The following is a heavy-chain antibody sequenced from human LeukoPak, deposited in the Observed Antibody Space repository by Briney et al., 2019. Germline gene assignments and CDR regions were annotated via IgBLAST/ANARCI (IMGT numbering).Heavy chain of an antibody. CDR2: ISWNSGII. D-gene: IGHD3-22*01. CDR1: GISLSNYA. V-gene: IGHV3-9*01. J-gene: IGHJ1*01. CDR3: AKAPPYYSDSSGYFQH. Sequence: GGSLRLSCVVSGISLSNYAMTWVRQAPGKGLEWVSGISWNSGIIDYADSVKGRFTISRDNAKNSLYLQMNNLRPDDTAFYYCAKAPPYYSDSSGYFQHWGQGTLVTVSS.